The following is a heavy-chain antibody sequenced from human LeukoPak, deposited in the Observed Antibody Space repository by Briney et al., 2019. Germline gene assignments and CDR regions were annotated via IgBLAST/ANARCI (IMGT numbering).Heavy chain of an antibody. CDR1: GFTFSDYH. Sequence: GGSLRLSCAASGFTFSDYHMSWVRQAPGKGLEWVSYISSRSSYTSYADSVKGRFTISRDNARNSLYLQMNSLRAEDTAVYYCARAPYSSSWFYFDYWGQGTLVTVSS. CDR2: ISSRSSYT. CDR3: ARAPYSSSWFYFDY. V-gene: IGHV3-11*06. J-gene: IGHJ4*02. D-gene: IGHD6-13*01.